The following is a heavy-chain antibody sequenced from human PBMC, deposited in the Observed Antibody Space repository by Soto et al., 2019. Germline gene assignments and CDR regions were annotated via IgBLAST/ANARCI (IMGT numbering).Heavy chain of an antibody. J-gene: IGHJ4*02. D-gene: IGHD6-19*01. V-gene: IGHV3-23*01. Sequence: GGSLRLSCTASGFTFSSFAMNWVRQAPGKGLEWVSTISGGGSSPSYADSVKGRFAISRDNSKDTLYLQMNSPRAEDTAIYYCAKGHSTVWYRSAFDSWGQGALVTVSS. CDR1: GFTFSSFA. CDR3: AKGHSTVWYRSAFDS. CDR2: ISGGGSSP.